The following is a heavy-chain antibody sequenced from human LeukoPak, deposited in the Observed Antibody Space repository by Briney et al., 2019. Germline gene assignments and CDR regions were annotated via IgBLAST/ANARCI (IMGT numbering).Heavy chain of an antibody. CDR1: GGSISSGGYY. Sequence: PSQTLSLTCTVSGGSISSGGYYWSWIRQHRGKGLEWIGYIYYSGSTYYNPSLKSRVTISVDTSKNQFSLKLSSVTAADTAVYFCAGGIAAAVIGFDPWGQGTLVTVSS. D-gene: IGHD6-13*01. V-gene: IGHV4-31*03. CDR3: AGGIAAAVIGFDP. CDR2: IYYSGST. J-gene: IGHJ5*02.